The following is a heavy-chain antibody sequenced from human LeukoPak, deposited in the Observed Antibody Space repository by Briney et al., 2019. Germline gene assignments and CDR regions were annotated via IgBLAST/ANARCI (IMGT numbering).Heavy chain of an antibody. CDR3: ARPRGYSYGYGLDAFDI. J-gene: IGHJ3*02. CDR1: GGSISSYY. Sequence: SETLSLTCTVSGGSISSYYWSWIRQPPGKGLEWIGYIYYSGSTNYNPSLKSRVTISVDTSKNQFSLKLSSVTAADTAVYYCARPRGYSYGYGLDAFDIWGQGTMVTVSS. D-gene: IGHD5-18*01. V-gene: IGHV4-59*01. CDR2: IYYSGST.